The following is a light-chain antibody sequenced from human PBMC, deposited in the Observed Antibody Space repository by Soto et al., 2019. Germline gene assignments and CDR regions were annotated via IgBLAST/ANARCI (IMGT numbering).Light chain of an antibody. CDR3: PQSYTSPLT. J-gene: IGKJ4*01. CDR1: QSIRKD. Sequence: DTQMTQSPSSLSASVGDRGNITCRASQSIRKDLNWYQKKPGKVPRLLIYVASSLHSGVPSRFGGSGSGTDFTLTISSLQPEDVATYYCPQSYTSPLTFGAGTKVVI. V-gene: IGKV1-39*01. CDR2: VAS.